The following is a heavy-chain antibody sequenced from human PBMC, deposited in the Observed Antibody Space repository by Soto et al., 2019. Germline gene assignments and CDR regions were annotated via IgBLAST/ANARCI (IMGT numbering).Heavy chain of an antibody. J-gene: IGHJ4*02. CDR1: VYTFTSYW. Sequence: GDSLKISWKGSVYTFTSYWIGWVRQMPGKGLEWMGIIYPGDSDTRYSASFQGQVTISADKSISTAYLQWSSLKASDTAMYYCARPRYSSGWYGYWGQGALVPVSS. CDR3: ARPRYSSGWYGY. V-gene: IGHV5-51*01. CDR2: IYPGDSDT. D-gene: IGHD6-19*01.